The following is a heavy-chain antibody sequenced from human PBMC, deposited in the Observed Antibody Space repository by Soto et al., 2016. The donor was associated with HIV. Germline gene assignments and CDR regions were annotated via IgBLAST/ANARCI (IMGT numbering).Heavy chain of an antibody. CDR1: GFTFKSYA. D-gene: IGHD3-22*01. Sequence: EVQLLESGGDFVQPGGSLRLSCAASGFTFKSYAMTWVRQAPGKGLEWVSGISSSDISAYYAVSVKGRFTISRDNSRNTLYLQMNGLRAEDSATYYCAKGNSRMLMPGKYFDVLGPGNPGHSSP. CDR3: AKGNSRMLMPGKYFDV. J-gene: IGHJ4*02. CDR2: ISSSDISA. V-gene: IGHV3-23*01.